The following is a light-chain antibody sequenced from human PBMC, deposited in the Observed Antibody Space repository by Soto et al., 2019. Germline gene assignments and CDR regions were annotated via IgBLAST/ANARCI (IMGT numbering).Light chain of an antibody. Sequence: EIVMTQSPATLSVSPGERATLSCRASQSVSGNLAWYQQKPGQAPRLLIYGASTRATGIPATFSGSGSGTEFTLPISSLQSEDSAVYYCQQYNNWPQTFGQGTKVEIK. CDR1: QSVSGN. CDR2: GAS. V-gene: IGKV3-15*01. CDR3: QQYNNWPQT. J-gene: IGKJ1*01.